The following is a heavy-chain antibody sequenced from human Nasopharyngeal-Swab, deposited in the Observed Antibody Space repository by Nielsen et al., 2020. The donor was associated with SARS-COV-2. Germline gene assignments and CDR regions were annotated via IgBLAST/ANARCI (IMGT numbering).Heavy chain of an antibody. CDR1: GFTFSSYW. Sequence: GESLKISCAASGFTFSSYWMHWVRQAPGKGLVSVSRINSDGDTTSYADSVKGRFTISSDNAKNTLYLQMSGLRGEDTAVYYCAKGRVGATPYYLDYWGQGTLVTVSS. CDR3: AKGRVGATPYYLDY. J-gene: IGHJ4*02. V-gene: IGHV3-74*01. CDR2: INSDGDTT. D-gene: IGHD1-26*01.